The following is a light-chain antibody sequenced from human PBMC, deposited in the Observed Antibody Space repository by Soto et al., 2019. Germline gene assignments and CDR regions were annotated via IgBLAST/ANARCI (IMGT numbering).Light chain of an antibody. J-gene: IGKJ2*03. CDR3: QQSYSTVMYS. Sequence: DLQMTQSPSSLSASVGDRVTITCRASQSISRYLNWYQQKLGEAPNLLIYAASSLQSGVPSRFNGSGSGTDFTLTISSLRPEDFATYYCQQSYSTVMYSFGQGTKLEMK. V-gene: IGKV1-39*01. CDR1: QSISRY. CDR2: AAS.